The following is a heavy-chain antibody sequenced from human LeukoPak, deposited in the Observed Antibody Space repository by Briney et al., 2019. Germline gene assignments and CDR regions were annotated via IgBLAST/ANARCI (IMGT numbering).Heavy chain of an antibody. Sequence: SETLSLTCTVSGGSISSYYWSWIRQPAGKGLEWIGRIYTSGSTNYNPSLKSRVTMSVDTSKNQFSLKLSSVTAADTAVYYCARGRGATRHYYYYGMDVWGQGTTVTVSS. CDR2: IYTSGST. CDR1: GGSISSYY. J-gene: IGHJ6*02. CDR3: ARGRGATRHYYYYGMDV. V-gene: IGHV4-4*07. D-gene: IGHD1-26*01.